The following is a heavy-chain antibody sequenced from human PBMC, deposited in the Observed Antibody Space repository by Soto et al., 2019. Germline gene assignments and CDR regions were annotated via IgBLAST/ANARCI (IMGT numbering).Heavy chain of an antibody. CDR3: AKEATTILILFDS. CDR2: ISGYNGKT. V-gene: IGHV1-18*01. Sequence: QVQLVQSGAEVKKPGASVKVSCKASGYTFNSYGIGWVRQAPGQGLEWMGWISGYNGKTYDAQKLQGRVTTTTDTSTSTSYMELSSLTSDDTAVYYLAKEATTILILFDSLGQGTLVTVSS. D-gene: IGHD5-12*01. J-gene: IGHJ5*01. CDR1: GYTFNSYG.